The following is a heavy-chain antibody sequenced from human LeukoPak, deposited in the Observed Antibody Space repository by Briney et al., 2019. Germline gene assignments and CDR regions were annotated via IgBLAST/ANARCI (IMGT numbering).Heavy chain of an antibody. D-gene: IGHD3-22*01. CDR3: ARESYYYDSSGYYVYYFDY. Sequence: PGGSLRLSCAASGFTFSDYYMSWISQAPGKGLEWASYISSSGSTIYYADSVKGRFTISRDNAKNSLYLQMHSLRAEDTAVYYCARESYYYDSSGYYVYYFDYWGQGTLVTVSS. V-gene: IGHV3-11*01. CDR2: ISSSGSTI. J-gene: IGHJ4*02. CDR1: GFTFSDYY.